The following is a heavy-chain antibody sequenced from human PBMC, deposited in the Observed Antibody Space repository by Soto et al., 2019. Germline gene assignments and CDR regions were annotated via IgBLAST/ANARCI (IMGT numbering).Heavy chain of an antibody. J-gene: IGHJ4*02. CDR2: ISGSGGST. CDR3: AKDLDRTAHNYCWPNDY. D-gene: IGHD1-20*01. V-gene: IGHV3-23*01. CDR1: GFTFSSYA. Sequence: EVQLLESGGGLVQPGGSLRLSCAASGFTFSSYAMSWVRQAPGKGLEWVSAISGSGGSTYYADSVKGRFTISRDNSKNTLYLQMNSLRAEDTAVYYCAKDLDRTAHNYCWPNDYWGQGTLVIGSS.